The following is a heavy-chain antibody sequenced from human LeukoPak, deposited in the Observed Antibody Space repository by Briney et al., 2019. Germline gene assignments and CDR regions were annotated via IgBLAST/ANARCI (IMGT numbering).Heavy chain of an antibody. V-gene: IGHV4-30-2*01. CDR3: ARVPPPYSSSLGGDY. J-gene: IGHJ4*02. Sequence: SETLSLTCTVSGGSISSGGYYWSWIRQPPGKGLEWIGYIYHSGSTYYNPSLKSRVTISVDRSKNQFSLKLSSVTAADTAVYYCARVPPPYSSSLGGDYWGQGTLVTVSS. CDR1: GGSISSGGYY. CDR2: IYHSGST. D-gene: IGHD6-6*01.